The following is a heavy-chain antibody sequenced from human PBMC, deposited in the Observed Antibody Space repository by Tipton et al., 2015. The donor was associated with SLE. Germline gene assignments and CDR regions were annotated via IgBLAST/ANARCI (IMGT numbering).Heavy chain of an antibody. D-gene: IGHD5-24*01. CDR1: GDSISRDTYY. V-gene: IGHV4-39*07. CDR3: ARVGLITPDAFDI. Sequence: TLSLTCSVSGDSISRDTYYWAWGWIRQPPGKGLEWVGGFYYSGNRYYNPSLKRRVSISVDTSKNQFSLRLSSVTAADTAVYYCARVGLITPDAFDIWGEGTMVTVSS. CDR2: FYYSGNR. J-gene: IGHJ3*02.